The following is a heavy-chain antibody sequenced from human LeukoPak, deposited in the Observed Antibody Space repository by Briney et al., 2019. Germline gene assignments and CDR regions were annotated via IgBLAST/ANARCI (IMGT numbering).Heavy chain of an antibody. D-gene: IGHD1-26*01. CDR1: GGSFSAYY. Sequence: PSETLSLTCAVYGGSFSAYYWSWIRQPPGKGLEWIGEVNHSGSTNYSPSLKSRVVISVDTSKNQFSLNMNSVTAADTAVYYCARHPTKWELRLSLDYWGQGTLVTVSS. J-gene: IGHJ4*02. CDR3: ARHPTKWELRLSLDY. CDR2: VNHSGST. V-gene: IGHV4-34*01.